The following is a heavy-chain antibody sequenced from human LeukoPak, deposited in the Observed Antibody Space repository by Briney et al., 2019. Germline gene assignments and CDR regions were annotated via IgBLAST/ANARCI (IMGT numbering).Heavy chain of an antibody. CDR2: INPTGST. J-gene: IGHJ4*02. Sequence: RASETLSLTCAVYGGSLSGYYWNWIRQPPGKGLEWIGEINPTGSTNYNPFLKSRVTISVDTSRNQFSLKLTSVTAADTAVYYYALGQWEPKGTYWGQGTLVTVSS. CDR1: GGSLSGYY. V-gene: IGHV4-34*01. D-gene: IGHD1-26*01. CDR3: ALGQWEPKGTY.